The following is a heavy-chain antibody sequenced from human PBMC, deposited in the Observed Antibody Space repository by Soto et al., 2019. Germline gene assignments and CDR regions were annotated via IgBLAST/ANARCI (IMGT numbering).Heavy chain of an antibody. J-gene: IGHJ5*02. CDR1: GGSISSYY. V-gene: IGHV4-59*01. Sequence: PSETLSLTCTVSGGSISSYYWSWIRQPPGKGLEWIGYIYYSGSTNYNPSLKSRVTISVDTSKNQFSLKLSSVTAADTAVYYCARGARGYSYTNWFDPWGPGTLVNVFS. CDR3: ARGARGYSYTNWFDP. CDR2: IYYSGST. D-gene: IGHD5-18*01.